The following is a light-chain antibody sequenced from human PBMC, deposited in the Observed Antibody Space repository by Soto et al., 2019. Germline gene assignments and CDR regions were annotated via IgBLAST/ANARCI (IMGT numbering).Light chain of an antibody. CDR1: LSVSSD. Sequence: IVMTQRPATLYLYPGERATLSCRAGLSVSSDVAWYRQDSGQAPRLLMYGASSRATGIPDRFSGSGSGTDFTLTISRLEPEDFAVYYCQQYGNSITFGQGTRLEI. CDR2: GAS. J-gene: IGKJ5*01. CDR3: QQYGNSIT. V-gene: IGKV3-20*01.